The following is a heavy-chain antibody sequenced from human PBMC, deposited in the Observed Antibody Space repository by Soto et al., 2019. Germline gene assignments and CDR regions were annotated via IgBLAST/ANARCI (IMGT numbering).Heavy chain of an antibody. CDR1: GFTFSNAW. CDR3: TTDPIVVVPAAIGGYYYYYMDV. D-gene: IGHD2-2*02. Sequence: GGSLRLSCAASGFTFSNAWMSWVRQAPGKGLEWVGRIKSKTDGGTTDYAAPVKGRFTISRDDSKNTLYLQMNSLKTEDTAVYYCTTDPIVVVPAAIGGYYYYYMDVWGKGTTVTVSS. J-gene: IGHJ6*03. CDR2: IKSKTDGGTT. V-gene: IGHV3-15*01.